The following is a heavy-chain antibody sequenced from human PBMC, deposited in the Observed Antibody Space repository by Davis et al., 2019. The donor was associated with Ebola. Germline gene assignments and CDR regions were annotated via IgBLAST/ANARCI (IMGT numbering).Heavy chain of an antibody. Sequence: SETLSLTCTVSGGSISSYYWSWIRQPPGKGLEWIGYIYYSGSTNYNPSLKSRVTISVDTSKNQFSLKLSSVTAADTAVYYCARVNRGYSYGTHYYYGMDVWGQGTTVTVSS. V-gene: IGHV4-59*01. D-gene: IGHD5-18*01. J-gene: IGHJ6*02. CDR2: IYYSGST. CDR1: GGSISSYY. CDR3: ARVNRGYSYGTHYYYGMDV.